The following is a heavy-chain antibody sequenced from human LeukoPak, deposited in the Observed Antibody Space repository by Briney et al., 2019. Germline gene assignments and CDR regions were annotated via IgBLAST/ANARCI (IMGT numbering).Heavy chain of an antibody. CDR3: ARSSEGRYYYDSSGFSYYYYYMDV. V-gene: IGHV4-39*07. CDR2: IYYSGST. CDR1: GGSISSSSYY. D-gene: IGHD3-22*01. J-gene: IGHJ6*03. Sequence: SETLSLTCTVSGGSISSSSYYWGWLRPRPGTGLEWIGSIYYSGSTYYNPSLRSRVTISVDTYKNQFSLKLSSVTDADTAVYYCARSSEGRYYYDSSGFSYYYYYMDVWGKGTTVTIAS.